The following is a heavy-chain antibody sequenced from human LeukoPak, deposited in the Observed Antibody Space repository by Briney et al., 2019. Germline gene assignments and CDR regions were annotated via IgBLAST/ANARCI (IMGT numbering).Heavy chain of an antibody. CDR2: IYPGDSDT. Sequence: AGGSLKISCKGSGYSFTSYWIGWVRQMPGKGLEWMGIIYPGDSDTRYSPSFQGQVTISADKSISTAYLQWSSLKASDTAMYYCARRTEGLLYWFDPWGQGTLVTVSS. D-gene: IGHD2-2*01. CDR1: GYSFTSYW. J-gene: IGHJ5*02. V-gene: IGHV5-51*01. CDR3: ARRTEGLLYWFDP.